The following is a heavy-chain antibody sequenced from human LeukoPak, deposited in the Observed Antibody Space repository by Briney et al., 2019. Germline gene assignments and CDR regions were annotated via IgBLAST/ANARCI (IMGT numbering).Heavy chain of an antibody. D-gene: IGHD3-3*01. V-gene: IGHV3-23*01. J-gene: IGHJ4*02. CDR3: AGVIYYDFWSGYQN. CDR1: GFTFSSYA. CDR2: ISGSGGST. Sequence: PGGSLRLSCAASGFTFSSYAMSWVRQAPGKGLEWVSAISGSGGSTYYADSVKGRFTISRDNSKNTLYLQMNSLRAEDMAVYYCAGVIYYDFWSGYQNWGQGTLVTVSS.